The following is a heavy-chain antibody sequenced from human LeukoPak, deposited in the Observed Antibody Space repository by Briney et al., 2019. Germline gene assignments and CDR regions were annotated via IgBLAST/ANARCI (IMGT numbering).Heavy chain of an antibody. J-gene: IGHJ4*02. CDR3: ARLNGGY. CDR1: GGSISDYY. Sequence: SETLSLTCTVSGGSISDYYWSWIRQPPGRGLEWIGYINYSGSTNYNPSPKSRVTISVDTSKNQFSLKVTSVTAADTAVYYCARLNGGYWGQGTLVTVSS. D-gene: IGHD1-1*01. V-gene: IGHV4-59*08. CDR2: INYSGST.